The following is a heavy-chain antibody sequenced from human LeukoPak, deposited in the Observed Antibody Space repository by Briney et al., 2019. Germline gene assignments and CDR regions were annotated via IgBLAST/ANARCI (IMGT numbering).Heavy chain of an antibody. D-gene: IGHD3-22*01. CDR3: ARALYDSSGYGAYYFDY. J-gene: IGHJ4*02. V-gene: IGHV1-69*06. CDR1: GGTFSSYA. CDR2: IIPIFGTA. Sequence: SVKVSCKASGGTFSSYAISWVRQAPGQGLEWMGGIIPIFGTANYAQKFQGRVTITADKSTSTAYMELSSLRSEDTAVYYCARALYDSSGYGAYYFDYWGQGTLVTVSS.